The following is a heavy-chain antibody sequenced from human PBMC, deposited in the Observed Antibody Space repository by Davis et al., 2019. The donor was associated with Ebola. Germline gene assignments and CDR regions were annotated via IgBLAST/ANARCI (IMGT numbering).Heavy chain of an antibody. CDR2: IYRDGNEK. V-gene: IGHV3-7*03. J-gene: IGHJ3*02. Sequence: GESLKISCAASGFTFGSFWMSWVRQTPGRGLEWVANIYRDGNEKYYVDSVKGRFTISRDNTKNSLYLQMNYLRAEDTAMYYCAKDTSNIWFDIWGQGTMVTVSS. CDR1: GFTFGSFW. CDR3: AKDTSNIWFDI. D-gene: IGHD1-26*01.